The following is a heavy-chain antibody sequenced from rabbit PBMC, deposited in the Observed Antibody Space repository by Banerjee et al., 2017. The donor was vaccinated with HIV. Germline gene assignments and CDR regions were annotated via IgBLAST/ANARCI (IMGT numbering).Heavy chain of an antibody. CDR1: GFSFSNKYV. D-gene: IGHD4-1*01. J-gene: IGHJ4*01. Sequence: QEQLEESGGDLVKPGGTLTLTCTASGFSFSNKYVMCWVRQAPGKGLEWIACIAAGSSGSTYYASWAKGRFTISKTSSTTVTLQMTSLTAADTATYFCARSNDWGLEYFHLWGQGTLVTVS. CDR2: IAAGSSGST. V-gene: IGHV1S45*01. CDR3: ARSNDWGLEYFHL.